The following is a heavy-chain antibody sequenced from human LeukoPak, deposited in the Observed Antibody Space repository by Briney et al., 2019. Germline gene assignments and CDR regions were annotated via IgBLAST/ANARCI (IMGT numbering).Heavy chain of an antibody. V-gene: IGHV3-23*01. Sequence: PGGSLRLSCAASGFTFRTYAMSWVRQAPGKGLEWVSTISDSGDSTFYADSVKGRFTISRDNSKNTLYLQMNSLRAEDTAVYYCARGYSYGYSDYWGQGTLVTVSS. D-gene: IGHD5-18*01. J-gene: IGHJ4*02. CDR1: GFTFRTYA. CDR2: ISDSGDST. CDR3: ARGYSYGYSDY.